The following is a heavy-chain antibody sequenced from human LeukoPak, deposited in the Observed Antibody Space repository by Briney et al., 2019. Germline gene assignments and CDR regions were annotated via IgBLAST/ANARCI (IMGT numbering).Heavy chain of an antibody. V-gene: IGHV4-4*07. CDR2: IYSSGRT. CDR3: ARAHAGCGGTCPFDY. D-gene: IGHD2-21*01. J-gene: IGHJ4*02. CDR1: GASMSNSF. Sequence: SETLSLTCTVSGASMSNSFWSWIRQPAGKGLEWIGRIYSSGRTTYNPSLKSRVTLSIDTSNNQFSLKLTSVTAADTALYFCARAHAGCGGTCPFDYWGQGTLITVSS.